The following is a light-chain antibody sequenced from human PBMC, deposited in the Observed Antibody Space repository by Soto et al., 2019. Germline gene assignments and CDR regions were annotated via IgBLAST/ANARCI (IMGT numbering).Light chain of an antibody. Sequence: EIVLTQSPGTLSLSPGERATLSCRARQSVTSNYLAWYQQKPGQAPRLLIYGVSSRATGIPDRFSGSGSGTDFTLTISRVEPEDFAVYFCQQYGSSGTFGQGTKV. CDR2: GVS. CDR1: QSVTSNY. J-gene: IGKJ1*01. CDR3: QQYGSSGT. V-gene: IGKV3-20*01.